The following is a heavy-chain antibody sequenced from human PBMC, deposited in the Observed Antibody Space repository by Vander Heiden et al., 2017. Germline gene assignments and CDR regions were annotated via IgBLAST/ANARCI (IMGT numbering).Heavy chain of an antibody. V-gene: IGHV3-23*01. Sequence: ELQLLESGGGLGQPGGCLRLSCAASGLTSSSYAMNWVRQAPGKGLEWVSTILGSGGRTYYADSVKGRFTISRDNSKNTLYLQMNSLRAEDTAVYYCAKDQISGDGYVIFDYWGQGTLVTVSS. CDR2: ILGSGGRT. CDR1: GLTSSSYA. J-gene: IGHJ4*02. D-gene: IGHD5-12*01. CDR3: AKDQISGDGYVIFDY.